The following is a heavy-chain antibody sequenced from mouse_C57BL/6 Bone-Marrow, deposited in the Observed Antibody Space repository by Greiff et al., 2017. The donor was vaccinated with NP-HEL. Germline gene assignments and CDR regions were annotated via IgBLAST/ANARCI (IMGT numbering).Heavy chain of an antibody. Sequence: VQLQQSGTELVKPGASVKLSCKASGYTFTSYWMHWVKQRPGQGLEWIGNINPSNGGTNYNEKFKSKATLTVDKSSSTAYMQLSSLTSEDSAVYYCAGSTTVVSYFDYWGQGTTLTVSS. CDR3: AGSTTVVSYFDY. J-gene: IGHJ2*01. CDR1: GYTFTSYW. CDR2: INPSNGGT. D-gene: IGHD1-1*01. V-gene: IGHV1-53*01.